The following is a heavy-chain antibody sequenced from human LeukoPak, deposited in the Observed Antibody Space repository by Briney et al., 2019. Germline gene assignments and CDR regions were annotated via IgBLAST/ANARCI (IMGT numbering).Heavy chain of an antibody. D-gene: IGHD2-2*01. V-gene: IGHV4-59*12. J-gene: IGHJ5*02. CDR2: IYYSGST. CDR1: GGSISSYY. CDR3: AREGASYCSSTSCYSWFDP. Sequence: SETLSLTCTVSGGSISSYYWSWIRQPPGKGLEWIGYIYYSGSTNYNPSLKSRVTISVDTSKNQFSLKLSSVTAADTAVYYCAREGASYCSSTSCYSWFDPWGQGTLVTVSS.